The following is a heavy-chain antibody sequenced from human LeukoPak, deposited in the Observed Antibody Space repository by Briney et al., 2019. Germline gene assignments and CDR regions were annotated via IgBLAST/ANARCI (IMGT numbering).Heavy chain of an antibody. CDR1: GYTFTSYS. Sequence: GASVKVSCKASGYTFTSYSISWVRQAPGQGLEWMGWISAYNGNTNYAQKLQGRVTMTTDTSTSTAYMELSRLRSDDTAVYYCARTPRYYDSSGSLDYWGQGTLVTVSS. CDR2: ISAYNGNT. V-gene: IGHV1-18*01. J-gene: IGHJ4*02. D-gene: IGHD3-22*01. CDR3: ARTPRYYDSSGSLDY.